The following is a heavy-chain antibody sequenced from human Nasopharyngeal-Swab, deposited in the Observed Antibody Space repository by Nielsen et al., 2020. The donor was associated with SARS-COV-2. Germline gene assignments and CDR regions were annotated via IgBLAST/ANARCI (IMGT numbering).Heavy chain of an antibody. D-gene: IGHD3-10*01. J-gene: IGHJ4*02. CDR3: AKDQLGVTQRYYFDY. Sequence: WIRQPPGRGLEWVAFIRYDGSNKYYADSVKGRFAISRDNSKNTLYLQMNSLRAEDTAVYYCAKDQLGVTQRYYFDYWGQGTLVTVSS. V-gene: IGHV3-30*02. CDR2: IRYDGSNK.